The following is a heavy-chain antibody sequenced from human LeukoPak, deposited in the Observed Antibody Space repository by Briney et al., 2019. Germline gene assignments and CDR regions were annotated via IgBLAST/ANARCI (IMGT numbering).Heavy chain of an antibody. Sequence: SVKVSCKASGGTFSSYAISWVRQAPGQGLEWIGGIIPIFGTANYAQKFQGRVTITTDESTSTAYMELSSLRSEDTAVYYCAREYEMVAATINWFDPWGQGTLVTVSS. D-gene: IGHD2-15*01. V-gene: IGHV1-69*05. CDR3: AREYEMVAATINWFDP. CDR2: IIPIFGTA. J-gene: IGHJ5*02. CDR1: GGTFSSYA.